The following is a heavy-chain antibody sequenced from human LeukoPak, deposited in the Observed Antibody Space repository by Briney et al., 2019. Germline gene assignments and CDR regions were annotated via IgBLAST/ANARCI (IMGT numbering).Heavy chain of an antibody. D-gene: IGHD4-17*01. J-gene: IGHJ4*02. CDR3: AKEGYYGDPRSCFDY. V-gene: IGHV3-30-3*01. Sequence: PGGSLRLSCAASGFTFSSFAMSWVRQAPGKGLEWVAVISYDGSNKYYADSVKGRFTISRDNSKNTLYLQMNSLRAEDTAVYYCAKEGYYGDPRSCFDYWGQGTLVTVSS. CDR2: ISYDGSNK. CDR1: GFTFSSFA.